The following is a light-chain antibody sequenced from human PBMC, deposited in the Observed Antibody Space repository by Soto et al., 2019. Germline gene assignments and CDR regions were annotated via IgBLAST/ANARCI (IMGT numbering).Light chain of an antibody. CDR3: QQYNNWPPNT. Sequence: EIVMTQSPATLSVSPGERATLSCRASQSVSRNLAWYQQKPGQAPRLLIYGASTRATGIPARFSGSGSGTEFTLTISSMQSEDFAVYYCQQYNNWPPNTFGQGPQLEIK. V-gene: IGKV3-15*01. J-gene: IGKJ2*01. CDR2: GAS. CDR1: QSVSRN.